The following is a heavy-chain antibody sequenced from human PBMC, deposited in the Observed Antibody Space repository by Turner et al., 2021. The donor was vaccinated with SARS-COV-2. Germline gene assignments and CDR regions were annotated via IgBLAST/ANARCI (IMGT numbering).Heavy chain of an antibody. J-gene: IGHJ4*02. CDR1: GFTFSSYA. CDR3: ARGFSGNYYYFDY. Sequence: QVQLVESGGGVVQPGRSLRLSCAASGFTFSSYAMHWVRQAPGKGLEWGAVISYDGSNKYYADSVKGRFTISRDNSKNTLYLQMNSLRAEDTAVYYCARGFSGNYYYFDYWGQGTLVTVSS. D-gene: IGHD1-26*01. V-gene: IGHV3-30-3*01. CDR2: ISYDGSNK.